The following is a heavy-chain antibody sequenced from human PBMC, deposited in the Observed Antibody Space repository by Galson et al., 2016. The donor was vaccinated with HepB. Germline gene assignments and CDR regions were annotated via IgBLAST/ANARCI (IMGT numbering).Heavy chain of an antibody. D-gene: IGHD5-12*01. CDR2: IYPGDSDT. Sequence: QSGAEVKKPGESLKISCKGSGYSFTNYWIGWVRQMPGKGLEWMGIIYPGDSDTMYSPSFQGQVTISADKSISTAYLQWSSLKASDTAMYYCARVPGGSGFDWTEAWYFDLWGRGTLVTVAS. CDR3: ARVPGGSGFDWTEAWYFDL. J-gene: IGHJ2*01. V-gene: IGHV5-51*01. CDR1: GYSFTNYW.